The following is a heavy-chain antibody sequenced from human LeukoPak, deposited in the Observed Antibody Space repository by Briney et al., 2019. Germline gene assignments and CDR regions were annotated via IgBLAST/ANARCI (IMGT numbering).Heavy chain of an antibody. D-gene: IGHD2-2*01. J-gene: IGHJ4*02. CDR3: ARVGDCSSTSCYGGDFDY. CDR1: GYTFTSYA. Sequence: GASVKASCKASGYTFTSYAMNWVRQAPGQGLEWMGWINTNTGNPTYAQGFTGRFVFSLDTSVSTAYLQISSLKAEDTAVYYCARVGDCSSTSCYGGDFDYWGQGTLVTVSS. CDR2: INTNTGNP. V-gene: IGHV7-4-1*02.